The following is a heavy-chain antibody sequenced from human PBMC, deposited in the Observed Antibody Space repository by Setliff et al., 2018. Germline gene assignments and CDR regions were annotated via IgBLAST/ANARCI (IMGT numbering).Heavy chain of an antibody. CDR3: AREYGASPHQTRRNWYFDL. Sequence: PGGSLRLSCAASGFTFSTYWMHWVRQAPGKGLEWLSNIRNDGATTSYADSVKGRFTISRDNAKNSLYLQMNSLRAEDTALYYCAREYGASPHQTRRNWYFDLWGRGTLVTVSS. D-gene: IGHD2-8*01. V-gene: IGHV3-48*04. J-gene: IGHJ2*01. CDR2: IRNDGATT. CDR1: GFTFSTYW.